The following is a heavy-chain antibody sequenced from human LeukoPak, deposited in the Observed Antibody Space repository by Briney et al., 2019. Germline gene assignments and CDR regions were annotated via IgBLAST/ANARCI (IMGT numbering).Heavy chain of an antibody. CDR2: IYYSGST. J-gene: IGHJ4*02. D-gene: IGHD6-13*01. CDR3: ARVGRIAAAVPFDY. CDR1: GGSISSYY. Sequence: SETLSLTCTVSGGSISSYYWSWIRQPPGKGLEWIGYIYYSGSTNYNPSLKSRVTISVDTSKNQFSLTLSSVTAADTAVYYCARVGRIAAAVPFDYWGQGTLVTVSS. V-gene: IGHV4-59*01.